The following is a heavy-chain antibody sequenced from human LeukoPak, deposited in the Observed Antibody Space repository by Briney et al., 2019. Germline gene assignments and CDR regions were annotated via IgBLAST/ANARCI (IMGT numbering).Heavy chain of an antibody. J-gene: IGHJ4*02. Sequence: PGGSLRLSCAASGFTFSSYWMHWVRQDPGKGLAWVSRINIDGSRTTHADFVKGRFTISRDNAKNTLYLQMNSLRVEDTAVYYCARGLLTQSTVTLGFWGQGTLVTVSS. CDR2: INIDGSRT. CDR3: ARGLLTQSTVTLGF. CDR1: GFTFSSYW. D-gene: IGHD4-17*01. V-gene: IGHV3-74*01.